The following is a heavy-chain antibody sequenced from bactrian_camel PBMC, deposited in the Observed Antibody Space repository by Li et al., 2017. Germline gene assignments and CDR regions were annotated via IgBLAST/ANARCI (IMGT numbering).Heavy chain of an antibody. D-gene: IGHD2*01. CDR1: GSISNSYC. V-gene: IGHV3S1*01. J-gene: IGHJ4*01. CDR2: MEGDGTT. Sequence: QVQLVESGGSSVQAGESLRLSCVGSGSISNSYCMGWFRQTPGKGREPVASMEGDGTTTYADSVKGRFTISRDNARNTLYLQMNSLKTEDTAMYYCVKGWTDNTYSGPPPGQGTQVTVS.